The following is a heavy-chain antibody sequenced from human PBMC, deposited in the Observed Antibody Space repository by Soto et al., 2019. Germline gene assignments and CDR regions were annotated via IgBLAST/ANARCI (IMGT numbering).Heavy chain of an antibody. V-gene: IGHV3-33*07. J-gene: IGHJ3*01. CDR3: ARDDAFENENCFDV. Sequence: ERSLRLSCAPYGLYLSRFGFYWVRPAPNKGLDWVAAIVSDGNRKYHGDSLEGRFTIPGDNLRETMYLQMNSLRATHTAVYYWARDDAFENENCFDVWGQGTMVTVSS. D-gene: IGHD1-1*01. CDR1: GLYLSRFG. CDR2: IVSDGNRK.